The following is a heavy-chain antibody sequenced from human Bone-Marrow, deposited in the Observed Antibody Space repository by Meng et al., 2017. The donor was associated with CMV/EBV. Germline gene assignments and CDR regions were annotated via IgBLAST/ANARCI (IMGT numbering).Heavy chain of an antibody. CDR2: INSDGSST. V-gene: IGHV3-74*01. CDR1: GFTFSSYW. Sequence: ETLSLTCAASGFTFSSYWMHWVRQAPGKGLVWVSRINSDGSSTSYADSVKGRFTISRDNAKNKLYLQMNSLRAEDTAVYYCARDRNYYDSSGYYATLGFDYWGQGTLVTVSS. J-gene: IGHJ4*02. D-gene: IGHD3-22*01. CDR3: ARDRNYYDSSGYYATLGFDY.